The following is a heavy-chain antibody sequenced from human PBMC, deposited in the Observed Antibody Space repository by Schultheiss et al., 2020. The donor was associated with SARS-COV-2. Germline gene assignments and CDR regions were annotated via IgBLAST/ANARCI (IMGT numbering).Heavy chain of an antibody. CDR3: AKYTPGDKNYFDY. J-gene: IGHJ4*02. CDR1: GFTFSSYA. CDR2: IKSKTDGGTT. V-gene: IGHV3-15*01. D-gene: IGHD2-15*01. Sequence: GGSLRLSCAASGFTFSSYAMSWVRQAPGKGLEWVGRIKSKTDGGTTDYAAPVKGRFTISRDNSKNTLYLQMNSLRAEDTAVYYCAKYTPGDKNYFDYWGQGTLVTVSS.